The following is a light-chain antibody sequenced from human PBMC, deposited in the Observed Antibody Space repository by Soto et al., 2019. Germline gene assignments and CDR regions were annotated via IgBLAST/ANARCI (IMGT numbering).Light chain of an antibody. J-gene: IGLJ1*01. Sequence: SALTQPASLSGTPGQAITISCTGSNSDVGIYDFVSWYQHHPGRAPKLIVSEVSHRPSGVSNRFSGSKSGNTASLTISGLQSEDEADYYCISYTSDDVRYVFGTGTKVTVL. CDR1: NSDVGIYDF. V-gene: IGLV2-14*01. CDR3: ISYTSDDVRYV. CDR2: EVS.